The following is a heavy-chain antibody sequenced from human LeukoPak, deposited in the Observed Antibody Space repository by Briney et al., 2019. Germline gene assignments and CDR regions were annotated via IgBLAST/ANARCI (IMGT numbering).Heavy chain of an antibody. CDR3: ATGPDYYNSCSYYPHY. J-gene: IGHJ4*02. V-gene: IGHV4-34*01. CDR1: GGSFSGYY. D-gene: IGHD3-22*01. CDR2: INQSGST. Sequence: MSSETLSLTCAVYGGSFSGYYWSWIRQPPGKGLEWIGEINQSGSTNYNPSLKSRVTISIDTSKNQFSLKLSSVTAADTAVYYCATGPDYYNSCSYYPHYWGQGTLVTVSS.